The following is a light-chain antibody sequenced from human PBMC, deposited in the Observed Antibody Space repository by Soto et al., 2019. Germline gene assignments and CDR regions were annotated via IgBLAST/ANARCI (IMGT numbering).Light chain of an antibody. Sequence: QLVLTQPPSVSGAPGQRVTISCTGSSSNIGAGFDVHWYQQLPGTAPKLLIYGNTNRPSGVPDRFSGSKSDTSASLAITGLQAEDEADYYCQSYDSSLSGVVFGGGTKVTVL. CDR3: QSYDSSLSGVV. V-gene: IGLV1-40*01. CDR2: GNT. CDR1: SSNIGAGFD. J-gene: IGLJ2*01.